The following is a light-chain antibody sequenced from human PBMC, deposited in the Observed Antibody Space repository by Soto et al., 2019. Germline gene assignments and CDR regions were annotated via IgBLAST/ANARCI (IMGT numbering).Light chain of an antibody. Sequence: DIQMTQSPSSLSASVGDRVTITCRASQGIGNYLAWYQQRPGKVPKLLIYAASTLQSGVPSRLSGSGSGPDFTLTISSLQPEDVATYYCQKYDHAPLTFGGGTKVEIK. CDR1: QGIGNY. CDR2: AAS. J-gene: IGKJ4*01. CDR3: QKYDHAPLT. V-gene: IGKV1-27*01.